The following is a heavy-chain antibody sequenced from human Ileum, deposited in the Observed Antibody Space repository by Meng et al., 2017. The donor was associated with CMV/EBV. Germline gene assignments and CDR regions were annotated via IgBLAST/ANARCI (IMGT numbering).Heavy chain of an antibody. CDR2: ISYDGSNK. V-gene: IGHV3-30-3*01. J-gene: IGHJ3*02. Sequence: GGSLRLSCAASGFTFSSYAMHWVRQAPGKGLEWVAVISYDGSNKYYADSVKGRFTISRDNSKNTLYLQLNNLRVEDTAVYYCAKGLNSGSRYSAFDILGQGTMVTVSS. CDR3: AKGLNSGSRYSAFDI. D-gene: IGHD3-22*01. CDR1: GFTFSSYA.